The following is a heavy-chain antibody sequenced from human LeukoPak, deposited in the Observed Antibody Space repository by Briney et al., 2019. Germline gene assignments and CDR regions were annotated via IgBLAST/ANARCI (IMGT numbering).Heavy chain of an antibody. CDR3: ARTIVVVPAAAFDY. Sequence: ASVKVSCKASGYTFTGYYMHWVRQAPGQGLEWMGWINPNSGGTNYAQKFQGRVTMTRDTSISTAYMELSRLRSGDTAVYYCARTIVVVPAAAFDYWGQGTLVTVSS. D-gene: IGHD2-2*01. V-gene: IGHV1-2*02. CDR2: INPNSGGT. CDR1: GYTFTGYY. J-gene: IGHJ4*02.